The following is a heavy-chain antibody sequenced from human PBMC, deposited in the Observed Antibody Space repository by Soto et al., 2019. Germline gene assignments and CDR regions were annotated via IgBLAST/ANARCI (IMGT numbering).Heavy chain of an antibody. J-gene: IGHJ3*02. CDR2: IIPILGIA. Sequence: SVKVSCTASGGTFSSYTISWVRQAPGQGLEWMGRIIPILGIANYAQKFQGRVTITADKSTSTAYMELSSLRSEDTAVYYCARTDRTLAASGDGAFDIWGQGTMVTVSS. CDR1: GGTFSSYT. V-gene: IGHV1-69*02. D-gene: IGHD2-15*01. CDR3: ARTDRTLAASGDGAFDI.